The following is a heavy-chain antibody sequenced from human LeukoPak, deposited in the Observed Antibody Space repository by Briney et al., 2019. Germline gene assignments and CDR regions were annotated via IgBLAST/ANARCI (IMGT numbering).Heavy chain of an antibody. D-gene: IGHD2-21*02. J-gene: IGHJ4*02. CDR2: ISSESTNI. CDR3: SRDGSGSGDV. CDR1: GFNFNIYG. Sequence: PGGSLILSCAASGFNFNIYGMNWVRPAPGKGLEWVSSISSESTNIYYTDSVKGRFTIARDNAKNSLYLQMNSLIPEDTAVYYCSRDGSGSGDVWGQGTLVTVSS. V-gene: IGHV3-21*01.